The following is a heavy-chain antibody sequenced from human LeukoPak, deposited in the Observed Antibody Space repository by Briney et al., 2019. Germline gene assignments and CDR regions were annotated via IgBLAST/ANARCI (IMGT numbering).Heavy chain of an antibody. J-gene: IGHJ4*02. D-gene: IGHD4-17*01. CDR3: ARAGTVTTGECDS. CDR2: IYYSGST. V-gene: IGHV4-59*08. Sequence: SETLSLTCTVSGGSISSYYWSWIRQPPGKGLEWIGYIYYSGSTNYNPSLKSRVTISVDTSKNQFSLKLSSVTAADTAVYYCARAGTVTTGECDSWGQGTLVTVSS. CDR1: GGSISSYY.